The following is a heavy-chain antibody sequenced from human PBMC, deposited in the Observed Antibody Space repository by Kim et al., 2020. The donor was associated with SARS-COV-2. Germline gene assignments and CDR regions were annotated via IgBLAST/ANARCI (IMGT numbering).Heavy chain of an antibody. CDR1: GGSISSSSYY. CDR2: IYYSGST. Sequence: SETLSLTCTVSGGSISSSSYYWGWIRQPPGKGLEWIGSIYYSGSTYYNPSLKSRVTISVDTSKNQFSLKLSSVTAADTAVYYCASEIAVAGTSTHFDYWG. J-gene: IGHJ4*01. D-gene: IGHD6-19*01. V-gene: IGHV4-39*01. CDR3: ASEIAVAGTSTHFDY.